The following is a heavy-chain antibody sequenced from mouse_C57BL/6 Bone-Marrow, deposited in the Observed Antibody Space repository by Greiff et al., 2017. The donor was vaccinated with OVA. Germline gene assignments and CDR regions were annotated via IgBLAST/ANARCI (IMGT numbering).Heavy chain of an antibody. Sequence: EVKLVESGGGLVKPGGSLKLSCAASGFTFSDYGMHWVRQAPEKGLEWVAYISSGSSTIYYADKVKGRFTISRDNAKNTLFLQMTSLRSEDTAMYYCARDGYYFPRAMDYWGQGTSVTVSS. CDR2: ISSGSSTI. D-gene: IGHD2-3*01. CDR3: ARDGYYFPRAMDY. V-gene: IGHV5-17*01. CDR1: GFTFSDYG. J-gene: IGHJ4*01.